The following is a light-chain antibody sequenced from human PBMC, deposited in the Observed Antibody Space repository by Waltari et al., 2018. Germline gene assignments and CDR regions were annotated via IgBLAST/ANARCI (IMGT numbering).Light chain of an antibody. CDR3: QQSYSTPRT. J-gene: IGKJ1*01. V-gene: IGKV1-39*01. Sequence: QLTQSPYSLSASVGERVTVTCRASQSIATYLSWYQQKPGKAPKLLLYTASSLQSGVPSRFGGSWSVTDFTLTISSLQPEDFATYYCQQSYSTPRTFGQGTKVEI. CDR1: QSIATY. CDR2: TAS.